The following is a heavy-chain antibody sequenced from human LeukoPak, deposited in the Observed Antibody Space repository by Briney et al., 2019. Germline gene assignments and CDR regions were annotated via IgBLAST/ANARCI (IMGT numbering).Heavy chain of an antibody. Sequence: GGSLRLSCAASGFSLRRSWMSWVRQAPGKGLEWVANIKEDGSEKQYVDSLKGRFTISRDNAKKSLYLQMNSRRAEDTAVYFCVREFDCWGQGALVSVSS. J-gene: IGHJ4*02. CDR3: VREFDC. V-gene: IGHV3-7*01. CDR2: IKEDGSEK. CDR1: GFSLRRSW.